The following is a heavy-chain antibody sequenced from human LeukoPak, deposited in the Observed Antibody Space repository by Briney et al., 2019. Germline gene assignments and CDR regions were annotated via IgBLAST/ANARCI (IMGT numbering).Heavy chain of an antibody. CDR1: GYTLPSYG. CDR2: ISTYNGNT. CDR3: ARDAPGRGITMVRGVLDY. V-gene: IGHV1-18*01. Sequence: ASVKVSCKASGYTLPSYGISWVRQAPGQGLEWMGWISTYNGNTNYAQKLQGRVTMTTDTSTSTAYMELRSLRSDDTAVYYCARDAPGRGITMVRGVLDYWGQGTLVTVSS. D-gene: IGHD3-10*01. J-gene: IGHJ4*02.